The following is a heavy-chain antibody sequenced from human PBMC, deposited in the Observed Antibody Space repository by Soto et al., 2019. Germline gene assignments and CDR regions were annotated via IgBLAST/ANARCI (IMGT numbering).Heavy chain of an antibody. CDR1: GFTFDDYA. CDR2: ISGDGGST. V-gene: IGHV3-43*02. D-gene: IGHD1-26*01. Sequence: GGSLRLSCAASGFTFDDYAMHWVRQAPGKGLEWVSLISGDGGSTYYADSVKGRFTISRDNSKNSLYLQMNSLRTEDTALYYCAKDLPWELLGDAFDIWGQGTMVTVSS. J-gene: IGHJ3*02. CDR3: AKDLPWELLGDAFDI.